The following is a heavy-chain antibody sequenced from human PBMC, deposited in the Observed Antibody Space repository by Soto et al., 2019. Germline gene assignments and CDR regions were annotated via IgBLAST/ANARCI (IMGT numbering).Heavy chain of an antibody. J-gene: IGHJ6*02. D-gene: IGHD1-26*01. Sequence: GASVKVSCKASGYTFTGYYMHWVRQAPGQGLGWMGWINPNSGGTNYAQKFQGRVTMTRDTSISTAYMELSRLRSDDTAVYYCARDGATFVYYYYGMDVWGQGTTVTVSS. CDR1: GYTFTGYY. CDR3: ARDGATFVYYYYGMDV. V-gene: IGHV1-2*02. CDR2: INPNSGGT.